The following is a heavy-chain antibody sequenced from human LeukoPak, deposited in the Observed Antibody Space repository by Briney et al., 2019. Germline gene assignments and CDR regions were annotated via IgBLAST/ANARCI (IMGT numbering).Heavy chain of an antibody. J-gene: IGHJ4*02. CDR3: ARGAGTPSQFDY. CDR2: IIPIFGTA. Sequence: ASVKVSCKASGGTFSSYAISWVRQAPGRGLEWMGGIIPIFGTANYAQKFQGRVTITADESTSTAYMELSSLRSEDTAVYYCARGAGTPSQFDYWGQGTLVTVSS. V-gene: IGHV1-69*13. CDR1: GGTFSSYA. D-gene: IGHD6-13*01.